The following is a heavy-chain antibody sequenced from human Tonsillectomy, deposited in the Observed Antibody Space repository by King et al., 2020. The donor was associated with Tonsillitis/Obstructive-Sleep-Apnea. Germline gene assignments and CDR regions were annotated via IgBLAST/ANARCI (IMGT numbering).Heavy chain of an antibody. V-gene: IGHV3-30*18. D-gene: IGHD1-26*01. CDR1: GFTFSSYG. Sequence: QLVQSGGGVVQPGRSLRLSCAASGFTFSSYGMHWVRQAPGKGLEWVAVISYDGSNKYYADSVKGRFTISRDNSKNTLYLQMNSLRAEDTAVYYCAKVCYEWELLGSIPDYWGQGTLVTVSS. J-gene: IGHJ4*02. CDR2: ISYDGSNK. CDR3: AKVCYEWELLGSIPDY.